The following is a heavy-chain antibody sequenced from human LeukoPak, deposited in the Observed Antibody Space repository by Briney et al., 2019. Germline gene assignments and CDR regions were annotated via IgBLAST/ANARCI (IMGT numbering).Heavy chain of an antibody. V-gene: IGHV1-69*02. J-gene: IGHJ5*02. CDR3: ARGYCTRTTCYMYNWLDP. CDR1: GDTFSSHT. D-gene: IGHD2-2*02. Sequence: ASVKVSCKASGDTFSSHTINWVRQAPGQGLEWMGRIIPFIGVTKYAQKFQARVTITADKSTSTAYMELSKDTAVYYCARGYCTRTTCYMYNWLDPWGQGTLVTVSS. CDR2: IIPFIGVT.